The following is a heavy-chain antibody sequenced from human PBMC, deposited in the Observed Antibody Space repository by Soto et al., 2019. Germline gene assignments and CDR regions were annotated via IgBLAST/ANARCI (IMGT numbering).Heavy chain of an antibody. D-gene: IGHD7-27*01. CDR1: AGSIRSGDYY. CDR3: AGELGTFYFDH. J-gene: IGHJ4*02. Sequence: QVQLQESGPGLVKPSQTLSLTCTVSAGSIRSGDYYWTWIRQPPGKGLEWIGYIDHSGSAYYNPSLKRRATISIDTSNNQFSLKMTSVTAADTAVYYCAGELGTFYFDHWGQGTLVTVSS. V-gene: IGHV4-30-4*01. CDR2: IDHSGSA.